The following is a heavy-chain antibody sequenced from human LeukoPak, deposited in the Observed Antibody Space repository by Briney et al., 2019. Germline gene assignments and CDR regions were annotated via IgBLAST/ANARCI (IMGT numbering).Heavy chain of an antibody. CDR1: GGSFSGYY. D-gene: IGHD1-26*01. Sequence: SETLSLTCAVYGGSFSGYYWSWIRQPPGKGLEWIGEINHSGSTNYNPSLKSRVTISVDASKNQFSLKLSSVTAADTAVYYCARVRRTAVSRYSGYYYYYGMDVWGQGTTVTVSS. CDR2: INHSGST. V-gene: IGHV4-34*01. CDR3: ARVRRTAVSRYSGYYYYYGMDV. J-gene: IGHJ6*02.